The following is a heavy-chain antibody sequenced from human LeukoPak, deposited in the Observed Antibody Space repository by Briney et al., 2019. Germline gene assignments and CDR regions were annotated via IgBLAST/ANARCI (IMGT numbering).Heavy chain of an antibody. CDR1: GYTFTSYY. CDR3: AGVPGGSGSSWFFDY. J-gene: IGHJ4*02. Sequence: ASVKVSCKASGYTFTSYYMHWVRQAPGQGLEWMGIINPIGGSTDYAQKSQGRVTMTRDTSTSTVFMELSSLRSEDTAVYYCAGVPGGSGSSWFFDYWGQGTLVTVSS. D-gene: IGHD6-13*01. CDR2: INPIGGST. V-gene: IGHV1-46*01.